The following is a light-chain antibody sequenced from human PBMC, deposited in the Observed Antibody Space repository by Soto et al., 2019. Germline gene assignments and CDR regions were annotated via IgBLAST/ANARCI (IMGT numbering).Light chain of an antibody. Sequence: EIVMPQSPVTLSVSPGGRDTLSCRASQSISDTLPWYQQKPGQAPRLLIHGASTRAPGFPARFSGSGSGTDFTLTISSLQSEDFAVYYCQQYNNWPWTFGQGTKVEIK. CDR1: QSISDT. V-gene: IGKV3-15*01. CDR3: QQYNNWPWT. CDR2: GAS. J-gene: IGKJ1*01.